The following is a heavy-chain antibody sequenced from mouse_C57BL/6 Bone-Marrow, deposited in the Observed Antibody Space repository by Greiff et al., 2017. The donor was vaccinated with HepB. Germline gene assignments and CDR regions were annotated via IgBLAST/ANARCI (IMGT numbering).Heavy chain of an antibody. J-gene: IGHJ2*01. CDR3: ARGDLFPTYFDY. D-gene: IGHD1-1*01. CDR2: ISYDGSN. Sequence: VQLQESGPGLVKPSQSLSLTCSVTGYSITSGYYWNWIRQFPGNKLEWMGYISYDGSNNYNPSLKNRISITRDTSKNQFFLKLNSVTTEDTATYYCARGDLFPTYFDYWGQGTTLTVSS. V-gene: IGHV3-6*01. CDR1: GYSITSGYY.